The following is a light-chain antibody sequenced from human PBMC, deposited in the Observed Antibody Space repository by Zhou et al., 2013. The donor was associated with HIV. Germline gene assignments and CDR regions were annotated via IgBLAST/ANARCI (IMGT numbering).Light chain of an antibody. Sequence: EIVMTQSPATLSVSPGERATLSCRASQSVSSNLAWYQQKPGQAPRLFMYGASTRATGIPVRFSGSGSGTEFTLTISSMQSEDFAVYYCQQYNDWPFTFGGGTKGGDQT. CDR2: GAS. J-gene: IGKJ4*01. CDR3: QQYNDWPFT. V-gene: IGKV3-15*01. CDR1: QSVSSN.